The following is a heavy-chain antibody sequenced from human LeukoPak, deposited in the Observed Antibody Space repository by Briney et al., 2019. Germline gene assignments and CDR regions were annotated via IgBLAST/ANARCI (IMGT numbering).Heavy chain of an antibody. CDR3: ARGAGGGSGWYYFDY. D-gene: IGHD6-19*01. CDR2: IYSGGST. CDR1: GFTVSSNY. Sequence: GGSLRLSCAASGFTVSSNYMSRVRQAPGKGLEWVSVIYSGGSTYYADSVKGRFTISRDNSKNTLYLQMNSLRAEDTAVYYCARGAGGGSGWYYFDYWGQGTLVTVSS. V-gene: IGHV3-66*01. J-gene: IGHJ4*02.